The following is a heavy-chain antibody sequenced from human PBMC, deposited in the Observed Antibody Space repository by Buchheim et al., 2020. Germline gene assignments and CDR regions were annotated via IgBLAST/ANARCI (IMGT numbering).Heavy chain of an antibody. CDR1: GFTFSSYA. J-gene: IGHJ5*02. Sequence: QVQLVESGGGVVQPGRSLRLSCAASGFTFSSYAMHWVRQAPGKGLEWVAVISYDGSNKYYADSVKGRFTISRDNSKNTLYLQMNSLRAEDTAVYYCASSGRTTVRWFDPWGQGTL. CDR2: ISYDGSNK. D-gene: IGHD1-1*01. CDR3: ASSGRTTVRWFDP. V-gene: IGHV3-30*04.